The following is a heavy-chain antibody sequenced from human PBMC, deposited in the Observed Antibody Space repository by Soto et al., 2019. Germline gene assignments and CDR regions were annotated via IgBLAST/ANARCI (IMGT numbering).Heavy chain of an antibody. Sequence: ASVQVSCKASGYTFTGYYMHRVRQAPGQGLEWMGWINPNSGGTNYAQKFQGRVTMTRDTSISTAYMELSRLRSDDTAVYYCARDLGAKSIFYDYYGMDVWGQGTTVTVAS. CDR1: GYTFTGYY. CDR2: INPNSGGT. D-gene: IGHD3-3*02. CDR3: ARDLGAKSIFYDYYGMDV. V-gene: IGHV1-2*02. J-gene: IGHJ6*02.